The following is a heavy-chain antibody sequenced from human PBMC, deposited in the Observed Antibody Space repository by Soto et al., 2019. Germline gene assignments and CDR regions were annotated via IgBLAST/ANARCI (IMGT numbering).Heavy chain of an antibody. CDR2: IKSKTDGGTT. D-gene: IGHD5-12*01. V-gene: IGHV3-15*01. Sequence: GSLRLSCAASGFTFSNAWMSWVRQAPGKGLEWVGRIKSKTDGGTTDYAAPVKGRFTISRDDSKNTLYLQMNSLKTEDTAVYYCTTAPVATMMAYYYYGMDVLGQGTTVTVSS. CDR3: TTAPVATMMAYYYYGMDV. J-gene: IGHJ6*02. CDR1: GFTFSNAW.